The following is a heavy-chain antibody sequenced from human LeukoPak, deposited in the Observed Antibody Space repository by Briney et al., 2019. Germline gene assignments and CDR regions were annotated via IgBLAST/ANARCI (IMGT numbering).Heavy chain of an antibody. Sequence: GGSLRLSCAASGFTFSSYAMHWVRQAPGKGLEWAAVISYDGSNKYYADSVKGRFTISRDNSKNTLYLQMNSLRAEDTAVYYCARDSRRTDYGSGSPARYWGQGTLVTVSS. J-gene: IGHJ4*02. CDR3: ARDSRRTDYGSGSPARY. CDR1: GFTFSSYA. V-gene: IGHV3-30-3*01. D-gene: IGHD3-10*01. CDR2: ISYDGSNK.